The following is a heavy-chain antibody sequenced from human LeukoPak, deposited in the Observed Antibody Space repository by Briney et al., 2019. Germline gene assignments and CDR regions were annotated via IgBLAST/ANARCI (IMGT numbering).Heavy chain of an antibody. D-gene: IGHD3-10*01. CDR2: ISGSGGST. J-gene: IGHJ6*02. V-gene: IGHV3-23*01. Sequence: GGSLRLSCAASGFTFSSYAMSWVRQAPGKGLEWVSAISGSGGSTYYADSVKGRFTISRDNSKNALYLQMNSLRAEDTAVYYCAKSGGLSGSGRLAMDVWGQGTTVTVSS. CDR3: AKSGGLSGSGRLAMDV. CDR1: GFTFSSYA.